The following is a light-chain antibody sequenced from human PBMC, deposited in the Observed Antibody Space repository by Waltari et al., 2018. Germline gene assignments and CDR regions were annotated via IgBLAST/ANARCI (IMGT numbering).Light chain of an antibody. J-gene: IGLJ2*01. V-gene: IGLV2-14*01. CDR1: SSDIGAYNY. CDR2: EVR. CDR3: SSYTNTFVV. Sequence: QSALTQPASVSGSPGQSITISCTGSSSDIGAYNYVAWYQHFPDEAPKLLIYEVRNRPSGVSRRFSGSKSGNTASLTISGIQAEDEAHYYCSSYTNTFVVCGGGTKLTVL.